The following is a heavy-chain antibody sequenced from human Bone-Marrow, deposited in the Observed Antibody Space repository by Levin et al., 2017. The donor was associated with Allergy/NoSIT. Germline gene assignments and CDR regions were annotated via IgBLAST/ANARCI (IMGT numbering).Heavy chain of an antibody. V-gene: IGHV4-39*01. J-gene: IGHJ5*02. CDR1: GGSISSSSYY. D-gene: IGHD3-9*01. CDR2: IYYSGST. CDR3: ARRTPLRYFYPESWFDP. Sequence: SETLSLTCTVSGGSISSSSYYWGWIRQPPGTGLEWIGSIYYSGSTYYNPSLKSRVTISVDTSKNQFSLKLSSVTAADTAVYYCARRTPLRYFYPESWFDPWGQGTLVTVSS.